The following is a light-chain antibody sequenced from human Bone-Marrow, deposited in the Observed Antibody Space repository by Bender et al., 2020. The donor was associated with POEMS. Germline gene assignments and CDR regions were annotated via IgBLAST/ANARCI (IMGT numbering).Light chain of an antibody. CDR3: SSYAGTNAL. V-gene: IGLV2-11*01. J-gene: IGLJ2*01. CDR2: EIS. CDR1: SSDVGGYDS. Sequence: QSALTQPRSVSGSPGQSVTISCTGTSSDVGGYDSVSWYQQHPGKAPRLIIYEISQRPAGVPDRFSGSKSGNTASLTVSGLQADDEADYCCSSYAGTNALFGGGTRLTVL.